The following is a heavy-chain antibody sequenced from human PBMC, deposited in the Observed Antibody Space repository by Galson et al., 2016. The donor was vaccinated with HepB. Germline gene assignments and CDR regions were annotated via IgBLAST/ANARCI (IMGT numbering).Heavy chain of an antibody. D-gene: IGHD1-26*01. CDR3: ARGAGWVSDY. J-gene: IGHJ4*02. CDR2: IWYDGSNQ. Sequence: SLRLSCAASGFKFSSYGMHWVRQAPGRGLEWVAVIWYDGSNQYYRDSVKGRFTISRDNAKSRGYLQMNSLRVEDTAIYYCARGAGWVSDYWGQGALVNV. V-gene: IGHV3-33*01. CDR1: GFKFSSYG.